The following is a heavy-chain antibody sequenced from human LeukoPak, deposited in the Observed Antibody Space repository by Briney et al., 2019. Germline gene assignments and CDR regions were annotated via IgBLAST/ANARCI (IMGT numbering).Heavy chain of an antibody. D-gene: IGHD5-12*01. CDR2: IKQDGSDK. CDR1: GFTFSSYW. Sequence: PGGSLRLSCAASGFTFSSYWMSWVRQAPGRGLEWVANIKQDGSDKKYVDSVKGRFTISRDNAKNSLYLQMNSLRAEDTAVYYCGAYSGSSAVDYWGQGSLVTVSS. V-gene: IGHV3-7*01. CDR3: GAYSGSSAVDY. J-gene: IGHJ4*02.